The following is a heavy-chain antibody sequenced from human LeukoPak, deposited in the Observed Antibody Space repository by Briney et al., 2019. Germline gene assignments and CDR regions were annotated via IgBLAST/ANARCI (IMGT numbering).Heavy chain of an antibody. CDR2: IIPIFGTA. Sequence: APVKVSRQDSGGTFSSHAISWVRQAPGQRLEWMGGIIPIFGTANYAQKFQGRVTITADESTSTAYMELSSLRSEDTAVYYCARSSRTYYYDSSGYFLGYWGQGTLVTVSS. CDR3: ARSSRTYYYDSSGYFLGY. V-gene: IGHV1-69*01. CDR1: GGTFSSHA. J-gene: IGHJ4*02. D-gene: IGHD3-22*01.